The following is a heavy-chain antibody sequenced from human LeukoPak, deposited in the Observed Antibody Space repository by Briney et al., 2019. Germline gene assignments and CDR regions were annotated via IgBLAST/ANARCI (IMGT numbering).Heavy chain of an antibody. CDR1: GCSISSSNAY. CDR2: IYYSKNT. V-gene: IGHV4-39*01. Sequence: SETLSLTCTVSGCSISSSNAYWGWIRQPPGKGLEWIGSIYYSKNTYYNPSLKSRVTISADTSKNQFSLTLGSVSATDTAVYYCASPRGFSYGYFDNWGQGTLVTVSS. J-gene: IGHJ4*02. CDR3: ASPRGFSYGYFDN. D-gene: IGHD5-18*01.